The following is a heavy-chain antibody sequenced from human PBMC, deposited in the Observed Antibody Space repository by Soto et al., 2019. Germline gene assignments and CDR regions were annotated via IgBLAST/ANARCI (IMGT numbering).Heavy chain of an antibody. D-gene: IGHD2-15*01. V-gene: IGHV1-2*04. CDR3: ARDLSDGSCCYGMDV. Sequence: ASVKVYCKASGYTFTAYYMHWVRQAPGQGLEWMGWINPNSGGTNYAQKFQGWVTMTRDTSISTAYMELSRLRSDDTAVYYCARDLSDGSCCYGMDVWGQGTTVTVSS. CDR2: INPNSGGT. CDR1: GYTFTAYY. J-gene: IGHJ6*02.